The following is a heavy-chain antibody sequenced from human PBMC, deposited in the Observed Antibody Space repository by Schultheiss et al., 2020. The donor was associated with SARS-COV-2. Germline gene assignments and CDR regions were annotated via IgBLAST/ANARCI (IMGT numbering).Heavy chain of an antibody. CDR1: GGSISSYY. J-gene: IGHJ4*02. CDR2: IYYSGST. Sequence: SETLSLTCTVSGGSISSYYWSWIRQPPGKGLEWIGYIYYSGSTNYNPSLKSRVTISVDTSKNQFSLKLSSVTAADTAVYYCAGAGPLHYWGQGTLVTVSS. CDR3: AGAGPLHY. D-gene: IGHD1-26*01. V-gene: IGHV4-59*08.